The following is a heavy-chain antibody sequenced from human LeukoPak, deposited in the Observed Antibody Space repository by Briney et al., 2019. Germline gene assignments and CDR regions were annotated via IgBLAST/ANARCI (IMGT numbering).Heavy chain of an antibody. Sequence: PGGSLRLSCAASGFTFSSYGMHWVRQAPGKGLEWVAVISYDGSNKYYADSVKGRFTISRDNSKNTLYLQMNSLRAEDTAVYYCARIIYGSGSYLDYWGQGTLVTVSS. CDR2: ISYDGSNK. J-gene: IGHJ4*02. CDR3: ARIIYGSGSYLDY. V-gene: IGHV3-30*19. D-gene: IGHD3-10*01. CDR1: GFTFSSYG.